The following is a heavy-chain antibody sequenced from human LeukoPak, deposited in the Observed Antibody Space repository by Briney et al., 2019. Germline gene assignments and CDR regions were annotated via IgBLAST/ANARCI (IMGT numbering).Heavy chain of an antibody. CDR2: ISAYNGNT. CDR1: GYTFTSYG. D-gene: IGHD6-13*01. Sequence: ASVKVSCKASGYTFTSYGISWVRQAPGQGLEWMGWISAYNGNTNYAQKLQGRVTMTTDTSTSTAYMELRSLRSDDTAVYYCARGQEIGPAAGNPYYYGMDVWGQGTTVTVSS. J-gene: IGHJ6*02. V-gene: IGHV1-18*01. CDR3: ARGQEIGPAAGNPYYYGMDV.